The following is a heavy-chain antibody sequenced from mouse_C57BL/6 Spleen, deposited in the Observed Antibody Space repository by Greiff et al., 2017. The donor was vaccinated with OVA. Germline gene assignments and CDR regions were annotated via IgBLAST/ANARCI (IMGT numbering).Heavy chain of an antibody. CDR3: ARHVSPVVPYYCDY. V-gene: IGHV5-9*01. CDR2: ISGGGGNT. Sequence: EVQVVESGGGLVKPGGSLKLSCAASGFTFSSYTMSWVRQTPEKRLEWVATISGGGGNTYYPDSVKGRFTISRDNAKNTLYLQMSSLRSEDTALYYCARHVSPVVPYYCDYWGKGTTLTVSS. J-gene: IGHJ2*01. CDR1: GFTFSSYT. D-gene: IGHD1-1*01.